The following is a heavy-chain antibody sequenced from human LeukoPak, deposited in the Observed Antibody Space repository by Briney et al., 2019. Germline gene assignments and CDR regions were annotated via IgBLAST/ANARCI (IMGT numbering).Heavy chain of an antibody. CDR3: ARDRETYYDFWSGYPDAFDI. V-gene: IGHV3-11*04. CDR1: GFTFSDYY. Sequence: PGGSLRLSCAASGFTFSDYYMSWIRQAPGKGLEWVSYISSSGSTIYYADSVKGRFTISRDNAKNSPYLQMNSLRAEDTAVYYCARDRETYYDFWSGYPDAFDIWGQGTMVTVSS. CDR2: ISSSGSTI. J-gene: IGHJ3*02. D-gene: IGHD3-3*01.